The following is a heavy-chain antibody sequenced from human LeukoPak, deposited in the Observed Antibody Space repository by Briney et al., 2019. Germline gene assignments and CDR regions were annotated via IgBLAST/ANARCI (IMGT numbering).Heavy chain of an antibody. J-gene: IGHJ4*02. CDR1: GYTFSSYS. D-gene: IGHD3-22*01. CDR2: ISVRSNYI. CDR3: VRLRRNSDTSGFYYYYDF. V-gene: IGHV3-21*01. Sequence: GGSLRLSCLASGYTFSSYSINWVRQAPGKGREWVSSISVRSNYIYYADSVRGRFRISRDDARDSLYLQMNSLRAEDTAVYYCVRLRRNSDTSGFYYYYDFWGQGTLVTVSS.